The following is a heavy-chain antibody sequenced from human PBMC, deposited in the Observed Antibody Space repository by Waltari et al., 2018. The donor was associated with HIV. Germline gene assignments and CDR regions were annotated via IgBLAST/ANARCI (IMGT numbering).Heavy chain of an antibody. Sequence: EVQLVESGGGSVQPGGSLRLSCAASGFTFSAYWLHWFRQDPGKGLVCVSRIKTDGSTTTYAESVEGRFTISRDNAKNTLYLQMSSRRAEDTAVYYCARDKTDNSVYYFSYYYFYGLDVWGQGTTVTVSS. V-gene: IGHV3-74*01. D-gene: IGHD3-22*01. CDR1: GFTFSAYW. CDR2: IKTDGSTT. J-gene: IGHJ6*02. CDR3: ARDKTDNSVYYFSYYYFYGLDV.